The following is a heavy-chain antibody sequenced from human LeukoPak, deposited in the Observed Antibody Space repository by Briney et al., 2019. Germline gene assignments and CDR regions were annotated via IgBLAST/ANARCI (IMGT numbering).Heavy chain of an antibody. V-gene: IGHV1-18*04. D-gene: IGHD6-19*01. Sequence: GSVKVSCKASGYTFTSYGISWVRQAPGQGLEWMGWISAYNGNTNYAQKLQGRVTMTTDTSTSTAYTELRSLRSDDTAVYYCARDYSSGWPHDAFDIWGQGTMVTVSS. J-gene: IGHJ3*02. CDR3: ARDYSSGWPHDAFDI. CDR1: GYTFTSYG. CDR2: ISAYNGNT.